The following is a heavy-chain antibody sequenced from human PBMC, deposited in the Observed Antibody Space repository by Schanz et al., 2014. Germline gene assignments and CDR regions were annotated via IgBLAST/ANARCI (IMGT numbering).Heavy chain of an antibody. V-gene: IGHV3-23*01. CDR2: ISGSGAST. CDR1: GFSFSSYA. Sequence: EVQLLESGGGLVQPGGSLRLSCATSGFSFSSYAINWVRQAPGKGLEWVSGISGSGASTYYADSVKGRFTISRDSSKNSLYLQMNGLRAEDTAVYYCARVALPGYSSPRDAFDIWGQGTMVTVSS. CDR3: ARVALPGYSSPRDAFDI. J-gene: IGHJ3*02. D-gene: IGHD5-18*01.